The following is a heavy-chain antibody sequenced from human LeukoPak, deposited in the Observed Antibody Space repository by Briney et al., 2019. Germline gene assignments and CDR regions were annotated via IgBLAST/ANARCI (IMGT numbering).Heavy chain of an antibody. CDR1: GYTFTSYG. Sequence: ASVKVSCKASGYTFTSYGITWVRQAPGQGLEWMGWISTYSGNTNYAQKLQGRVTMTTDTSTTTAYMELRSLRSDDTAVYYCARDRGLLWFGESPYFDYWGQGTLVTVSS. V-gene: IGHV1-18*01. CDR3: ARDRGLLWFGESPYFDY. D-gene: IGHD3-10*01. CDR2: ISTYSGNT. J-gene: IGHJ4*02.